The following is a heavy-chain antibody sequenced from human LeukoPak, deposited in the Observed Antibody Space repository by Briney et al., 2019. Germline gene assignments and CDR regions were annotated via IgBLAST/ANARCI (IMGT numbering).Heavy chain of an antibody. CDR3: ARRVAAATIDFDY. V-gene: IGHV5-51*01. CDR1: GYSFTSYW. CDR2: IYPGDSDT. Sequence: GESLKISCKDSGYSFTSYWIGWVRQMPGKGLEWMGIIYPGDSDTRYSPSFQGQVTISADKSISTAYLQWSSLKAPDTAMYYCARRVAAATIDFDYWGQGTLVTVSS. J-gene: IGHJ4*02. D-gene: IGHD6-13*01.